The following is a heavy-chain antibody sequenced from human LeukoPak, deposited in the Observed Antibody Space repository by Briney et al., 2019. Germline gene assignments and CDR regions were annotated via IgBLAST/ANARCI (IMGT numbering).Heavy chain of an antibody. J-gene: IGHJ4*02. CDR3: ARDRVVGTTTPYYFDY. V-gene: IGHV3-48*04. CDR1: GFTFSSYS. CDR2: ISSSSSTI. Sequence: GGSLRLSCAASGFTFSSYSMNWVRQAPGKGLQWVSYISSSSSTIYYADSVKGRFTISRDNAKNSLYLQMNSLRAEDTAIYYCARDRVVGTTTPYYFDYWGQGTLVTVSS. D-gene: IGHD1-26*01.